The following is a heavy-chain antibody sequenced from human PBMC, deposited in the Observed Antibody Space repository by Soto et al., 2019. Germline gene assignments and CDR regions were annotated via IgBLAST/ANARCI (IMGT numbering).Heavy chain of an antibody. D-gene: IGHD4-17*01. CDR2: ISAYNGNT. Sequence: ASVKVSCKASGYTFTSYGISWVRQAPGQGLERMGRISAYNGNTNYAQKLQGRVTMTTDTSTSTAYMELRSLRSDDTAVYYCAKDYGDYAYRAYFDYYGMDVWGQGTTVTVSS. J-gene: IGHJ6*02. CDR3: AKDYGDYAYRAYFDYYGMDV. CDR1: GYTFTSYG. V-gene: IGHV1-18*01.